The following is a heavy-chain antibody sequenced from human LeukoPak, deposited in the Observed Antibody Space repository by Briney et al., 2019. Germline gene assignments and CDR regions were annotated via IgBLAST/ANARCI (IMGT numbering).Heavy chain of an antibody. D-gene: IGHD6-13*01. J-gene: IGHJ4*02. CDR1: GGSISSGDYY. CDR3: ARVGSTAAGPDY. CDR2: IYYSGSP. Sequence: PSETLSLTCTVSGGSISSGDYYWSWIRQPPGKGLEWIGYIYYSGSPYSNPSLKSRLTISVDTSKNQFSLKLSSVTAADTAVYYCARVGSTAAGPDYWGQGTLVTVSS. V-gene: IGHV4-30-4*01.